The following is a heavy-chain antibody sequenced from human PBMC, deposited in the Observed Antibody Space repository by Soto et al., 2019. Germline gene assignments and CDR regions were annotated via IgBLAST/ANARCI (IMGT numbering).Heavy chain of an antibody. V-gene: IGHV3-30-3*01. CDR1: EFTISSYA. D-gene: IGHD6-19*01. J-gene: IGHJ4*02. CDR2: IAYDGSSK. CDR3: ARDPVAMDY. Sequence: GGSLRLSCAASEFTISSYAIHWVRQAPGKGLEWVAVIAYDGSSKYNSDSVKGPFTISRDKSKNTVYLQMHSLTVEDTAVYYCARDPVAMDYWGRGTLVTVSS.